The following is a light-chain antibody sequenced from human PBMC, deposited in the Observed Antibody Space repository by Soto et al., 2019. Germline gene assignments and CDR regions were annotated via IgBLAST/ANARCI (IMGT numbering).Light chain of an antibody. Sequence: EIVLTQSPGTLSLSPGERATLSCRASQSVSNNYLAWYQQKPGQAPRLLIYGASNRATGIPDRFSGSGSGTDFTLTISRLEPEDFAVYYCLMIGRPPTFAPGTKVEI. CDR3: LMIGRPPT. J-gene: IGKJ3*01. V-gene: IGKV3-20*01. CDR2: GAS. CDR1: QSVSNNY.